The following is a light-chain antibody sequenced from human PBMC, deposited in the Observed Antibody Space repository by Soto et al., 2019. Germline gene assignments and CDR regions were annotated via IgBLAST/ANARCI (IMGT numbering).Light chain of an antibody. V-gene: IGKV1-5*01. CDR1: QSIRSW. CDR2: DGS. J-gene: IGKJ1*01. Sequence: DIQMTQSPSALSASVGARATITCRASQSIRSWLAWYQHKPGKAPKLLIHDGSTLQSGVPSRFSGSGSGTDFTLTISSLQADDFGTYYCQQFNSYPWTFGQGTKVEIK. CDR3: QQFNSYPWT.